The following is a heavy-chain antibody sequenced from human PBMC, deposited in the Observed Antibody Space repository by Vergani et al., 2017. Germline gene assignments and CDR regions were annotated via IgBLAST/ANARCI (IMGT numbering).Heavy chain of an antibody. D-gene: IGHD3-10*01. J-gene: IGHJ3*02. V-gene: IGHV5-51*01. Sequence: EVQLVQSGAEVKKPGESLTISCTGSGYSFTSYWIGWVRQMAGKGLEWLGIIYPGDSDTRYSPSFQGQVTISADKSISTAYLQWCSLKASDTAMYYCASGCAPGAPSGCDAADIWGQGTMVTVSS. CDR2: IYPGDSDT. CDR3: ASGCAPGAPSGCDAADI. CDR1: GYSFTSYW.